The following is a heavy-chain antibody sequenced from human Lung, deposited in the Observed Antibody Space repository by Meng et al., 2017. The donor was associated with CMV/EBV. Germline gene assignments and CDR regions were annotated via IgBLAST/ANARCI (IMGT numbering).Heavy chain of an antibody. CDR1: GFTFSSYA. Sequence: GGSXRLSCAASGFTFSSYAMHWVRQAPGKGPEWVAVISYDGSNKYYADSVKGRFTISRDNSKNTLYLQMNSLRAEDTAVYYCARDHNLGFDYWGQGTLVTVSS. J-gene: IGHJ4*02. CDR3: ARDHNLGFDY. V-gene: IGHV3-30-3*01. D-gene: IGHD1-1*01. CDR2: ISYDGSNK.